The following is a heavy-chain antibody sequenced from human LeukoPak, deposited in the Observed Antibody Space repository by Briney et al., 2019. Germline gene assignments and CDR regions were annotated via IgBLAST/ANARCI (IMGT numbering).Heavy chain of an antibody. Sequence: GASVRVSCKASGYTFTSYGISWVRQAPGQGLEWMGWISAYNGNTNYAQKLQGRVTMTTDTSTSSAFMELRSLRSDDTAVYYCARVGTGYSGYDPSYYFDYWGQGTLVTVSS. J-gene: IGHJ4*02. CDR1: GYTFTSYG. D-gene: IGHD5-12*01. V-gene: IGHV1-18*01. CDR2: ISAYNGNT. CDR3: ARVGTGYSGYDPSYYFDY.